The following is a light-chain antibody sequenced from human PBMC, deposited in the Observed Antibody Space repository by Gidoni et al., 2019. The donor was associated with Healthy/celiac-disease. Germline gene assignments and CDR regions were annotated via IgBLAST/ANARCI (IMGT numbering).Light chain of an antibody. V-gene: IGLV1-51*01. J-gene: IGLJ3*02. CDR2: DNN. CDR3: GTWDSSLSAPMV. CDR1: SPNIGNNY. Sequence: QSVLTQPPSVSAAPGQKVTISCSGSSPNIGNNYVSWYQQLPGTAPKLLIYDNNKRPSGIPDRFSGSKSGTSATLGITGLQTGDEADYYCGTWDSSLSAPMVFGGGTKLTVL.